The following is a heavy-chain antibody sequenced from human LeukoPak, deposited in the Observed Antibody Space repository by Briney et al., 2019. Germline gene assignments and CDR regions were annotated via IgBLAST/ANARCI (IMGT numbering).Heavy chain of an antibody. Sequence: GESLKISCKGSGYSFTSYWIGWVRQMPGKGLEWMGIIYPGDSHTRYSPSFQGQAAISADKSISTAYLQWSCLKASDTAMYYCARLVFSGPHAFDIWGQGTMVTVSS. CDR3: ARLVFSGPHAFDI. CDR1: GYSFTSYW. CDR2: IYPGDSHT. D-gene: IGHD2-15*01. J-gene: IGHJ3*02. V-gene: IGHV5-51*01.